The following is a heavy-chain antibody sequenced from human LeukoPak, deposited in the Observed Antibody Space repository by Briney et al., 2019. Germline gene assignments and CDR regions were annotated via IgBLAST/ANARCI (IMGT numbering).Heavy chain of an antibody. CDR2: INPSGGNT. J-gene: IGHJ5*02. CDR3: ARGPRSYIVVVIGAPPGWFDP. D-gene: IGHD2-21*01. V-gene: IGHV1-46*01. CDR1: GYTFSSYY. Sequence: ASVKVSCKASGYTFSSYYMHWVRQAPGQGLEWMGTINPSGGNTSYAHKFQGRVTMTRDTSISTAYMELSSLRSEDTAVYYCARGPRSYIVVVIGAPPGWFDPWGQGTLVTVSS.